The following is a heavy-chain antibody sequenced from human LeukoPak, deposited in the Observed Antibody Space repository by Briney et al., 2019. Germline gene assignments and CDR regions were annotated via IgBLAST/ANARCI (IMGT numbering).Heavy chain of an antibody. CDR1: GFTFSSYW. V-gene: IGHV3-74*01. Sequence: GGSLRLSCAASGFTFSSYWMHWVRQAPGKGLVWGSRINSDGSSTSYAESVKGRFTISRDNAKNTLYLQMNSLRAEDTAVYYCASLPPSRDAYNSGDYWGQGTLVTVSS. D-gene: IGHD5-24*01. CDR2: INSDGSST. J-gene: IGHJ4*02. CDR3: ASLPPSRDAYNSGDY.